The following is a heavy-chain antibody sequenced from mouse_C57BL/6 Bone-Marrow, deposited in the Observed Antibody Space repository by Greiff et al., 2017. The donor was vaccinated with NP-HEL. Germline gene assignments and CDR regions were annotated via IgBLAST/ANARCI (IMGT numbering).Heavy chain of an antibody. V-gene: IGHV2-9-1*01. Sequence: VKLVESGPGLVAPSQSLSITCTVSGFSLTSYAISWVRQPPGKGLEWLGVIWPGGGTNYYSALKSRLSISKDNSKRQVFLKMSRLQTDDTARYYCASYDYDGDYAMDYWGQGTSVTVSS. CDR1: GFSLTSYA. CDR2: IWPGGGT. D-gene: IGHD2-4*01. J-gene: IGHJ4*01. CDR3: ASYDYDGDYAMDY.